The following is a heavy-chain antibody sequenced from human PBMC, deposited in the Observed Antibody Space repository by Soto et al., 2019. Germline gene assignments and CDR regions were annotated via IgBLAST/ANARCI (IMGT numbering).Heavy chain of an antibody. D-gene: IGHD6-19*01. CDR1: GFTFSSYA. CDR2: ISGSGGST. J-gene: IGHJ4*02. CDR3: ARRSSGWYFDS. V-gene: IGHV3-23*01. Sequence: EVQLLESGGGLVQPGGSLRLSCAASGFTFSSYAMSWVRQAPGKGLEWVSVISGSGGSTYYADSVKGRFTISRDNSKNPLYLQMNSLRGEDTAVYYCARRSSGWYFDSWGQGTLVTVSS.